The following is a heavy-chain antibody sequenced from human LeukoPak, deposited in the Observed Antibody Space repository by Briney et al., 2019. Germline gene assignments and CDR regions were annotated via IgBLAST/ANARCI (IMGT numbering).Heavy chain of an antibody. D-gene: IGHD3-22*01. CDR1: GGAISSSDDY. J-gene: IGHJ6*03. CDR3: TRAASSGPLFTYHMDV. V-gene: IGHV4-39*07. CDR2: IYYTGSS. Sequence: SETLPLTCSVSGGAISSSDDYWGFVRQTPGKGLEWMGSIYYTGSSHYNPSLRSRATISVDTSKNQFSLKLSSVTAADTAVYYCTRAASSGPLFTYHMDVWGKGTTVTVSS.